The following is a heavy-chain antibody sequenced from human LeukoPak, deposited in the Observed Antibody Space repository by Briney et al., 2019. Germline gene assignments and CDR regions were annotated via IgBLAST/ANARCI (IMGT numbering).Heavy chain of an antibody. V-gene: IGHV3-7*01. CDR2: IKQDGSET. CDR1: GFTFSNYW. Sequence: PGGSLSLSCEASGFTFSNYWMTWVRQPAGKGLEWVANIKQDGSETYYVDSVKGRFTLSRDNARNSLCLQVNYLGGDDTAVYYCARGGMTGTADYWGPGTLVTVSS. D-gene: IGHD1-7*01. J-gene: IGHJ4*02. CDR3: ARGGMTGTADY.